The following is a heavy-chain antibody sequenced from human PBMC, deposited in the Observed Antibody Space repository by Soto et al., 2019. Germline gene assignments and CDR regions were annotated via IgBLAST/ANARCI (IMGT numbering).Heavy chain of an antibody. V-gene: IGHV5-51*01. J-gene: IGHJ6*02. CDR3: ARGLHLGPAARPTYYYYGMDV. CDR1: GYSFTSYW. CDR2: IYPGDSDT. D-gene: IGHD6-6*01. Sequence: GESLKISCKGSGYSFTSYWIGWVRQMPGKGLEWMGIIYPGDSDTRYSPSFQGQVTISADKSISTAYLQWSSLKASDTAVYYCARGLHLGPAARPTYYYYGMDVWGQGATVTVSS.